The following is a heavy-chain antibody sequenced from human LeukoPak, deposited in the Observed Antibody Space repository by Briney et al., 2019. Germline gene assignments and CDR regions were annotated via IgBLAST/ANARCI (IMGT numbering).Heavy chain of an antibody. J-gene: IGHJ4*02. D-gene: IGHD2-21*01. CDR2: ISYDGSNK. V-gene: IGHV3-30-3*01. Sequence: GGSLRLSCAASGLTFSSYAMHWVRQAPGKGLEWVAVISYDGSNKYYADSVKGRFTISRDNSKDTLYLQMNSLRAEDTAVYSCARSGLRWPPNIDYWGQGTLVTVSS. CDR3: ARSGLRWPPNIDY. CDR1: GLTFSSYA.